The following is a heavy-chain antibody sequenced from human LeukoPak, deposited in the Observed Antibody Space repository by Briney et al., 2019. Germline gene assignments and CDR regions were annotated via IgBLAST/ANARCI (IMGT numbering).Heavy chain of an antibody. Sequence: ASVKVSCKASGYTFTGYYMHWVRQAPGQGLEWMGWINPNRGGTNYAQKFQGRVTMTRDTSISTAYMELSRLRSDDTAVYYCARDAWSSLYYYYYYMDVWGKGTTVTVSS. CDR2: INPNRGGT. D-gene: IGHD6-13*01. J-gene: IGHJ6*03. CDR1: GYTFTGYY. CDR3: ARDAWSSLYYYYYYMDV. V-gene: IGHV1-2*02.